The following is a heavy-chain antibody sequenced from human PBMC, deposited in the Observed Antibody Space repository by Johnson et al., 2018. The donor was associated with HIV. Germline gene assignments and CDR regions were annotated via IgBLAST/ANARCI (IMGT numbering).Heavy chain of an antibody. CDR3: ANLRVSRHDAFDI. CDR1: GFTFSSYA. Sequence: EVQLVESGGGLVQPGGSLRLSCAASGFTFSSYAMSWVRQAPGKGLAWVSAISGSGGSTYYADSVKGRFTISRDNSKNTLYLQMNSLRAEDTAVYYCANLRVSRHDAFDIWGQGTMVTVSS. CDR2: ISGSGGST. D-gene: IGHD3-3*02. J-gene: IGHJ3*02. V-gene: IGHV3-23*04.